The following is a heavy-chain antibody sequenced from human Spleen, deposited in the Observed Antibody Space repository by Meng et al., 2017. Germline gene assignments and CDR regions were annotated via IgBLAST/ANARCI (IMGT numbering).Heavy chain of an antibody. CDR1: GGSVTSGSYY. J-gene: IGHJ4*02. Sequence: GESLKISCTVSGGSVTSGSYYWSWSRQSPGRGLEWVSGISGSGGTTHYADSVKGRFTISRDNSKSTLFLQMNSLRAEDTAVYYCARTDRYCSGGSCYGSYLDYWGQGTLVTVSS. D-gene: IGHD2-15*01. V-gene: IGHV3-23*01. CDR2: ISGSGGTT. CDR3: ARTDRYCSGGSCYGSYLDY.